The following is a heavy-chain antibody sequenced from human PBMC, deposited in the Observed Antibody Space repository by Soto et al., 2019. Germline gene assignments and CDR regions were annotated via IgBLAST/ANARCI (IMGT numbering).Heavy chain of an antibody. D-gene: IGHD4-17*01. CDR1: GGSISSGGYY. V-gene: IGHV4-31*03. CDR2: IYYSGST. CDR3: ACRGDYGVSNDY. J-gene: IGHJ4*02. Sequence: PSETLSLTCTVSGGSISSGGYYWSWIRQHPGKGLEWIGYIYYSGSTYYNPSLKSRVTISVDTSKNQFSLKLSSVTAADTAVYYCACRGDYGVSNDYWGQGTLVTVS.